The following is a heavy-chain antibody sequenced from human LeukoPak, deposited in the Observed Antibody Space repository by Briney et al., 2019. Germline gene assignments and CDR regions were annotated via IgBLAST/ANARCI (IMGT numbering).Heavy chain of an antibody. V-gene: IGHV3-43*02. J-gene: IGHJ4*02. D-gene: IGHD6-19*01. CDR2: ISGDGGST. CDR1: GFTFHGHA. Sequence: GGSLRLSCAASGFTFHGHAMHWVRQVPEKGLEWVSLISGDGGSTYYADSVKGRFTISRDNSKNSLHLQMNSLTTEDTALYYCARGDQWLFHYWGQGTLVTVSS. CDR3: ARGDQWLFHY.